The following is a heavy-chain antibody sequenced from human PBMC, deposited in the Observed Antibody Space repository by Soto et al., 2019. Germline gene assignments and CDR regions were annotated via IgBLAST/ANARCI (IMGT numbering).Heavy chain of an antibody. CDR1: GFSFSDYS. Sequence: EVQLVESGGGLVKPGGSLRLSCAASGFSFSDYSMNWVRQAPGKGLEWVSSISGSSSYIYYADSLKGRFTVSRDNAEKSLYLQVNSLRAEDTAVYYCARDGAYCSGTGCRDYYHCMDVGGKGTTVTVSS. V-gene: IGHV3-21*01. D-gene: IGHD2-2*01. CDR2: ISGSSSYI. J-gene: IGHJ6*03. CDR3: ARDGAYCSGTGCRDYYHCMDV.